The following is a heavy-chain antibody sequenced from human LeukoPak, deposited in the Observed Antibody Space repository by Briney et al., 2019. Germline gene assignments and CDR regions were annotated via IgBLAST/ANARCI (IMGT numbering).Heavy chain of an antibody. CDR3: ARDATIAAPLMS. CDR1: GSSINTPYY. Sequence: SETLSLTCTVSGSSINTPYYWAWIRQPPGEGLEWIGNIFHGVTTFYNPSLMNRVAISVDTSKNQFSLKLTSVTTADTAVYYCARDATIAAPLMSWGQGTLVIVSS. D-gene: IGHD6-13*01. J-gene: IGHJ4*02. CDR2: IFHGVTT. V-gene: IGHV4-38-2*02.